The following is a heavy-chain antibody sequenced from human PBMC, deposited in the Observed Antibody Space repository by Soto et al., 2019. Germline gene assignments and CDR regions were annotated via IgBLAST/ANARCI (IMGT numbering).Heavy chain of an antibody. V-gene: IGHV1-58*01. D-gene: IGHD3-9*01. CDR2: IVVGSGNT. CDR3: LDYDILTGGAFDI. Sequence: SVKVSCKASGFTFTSSAVQWVRQARGQRLEWIGWIVVGSGNTNYAQKFQERVTITRDMSTSTAYMELSSLRSEDTAVYYFLDYDILTGGAFDIWGQGTMVTVSS. J-gene: IGHJ3*02. CDR1: GFTFTSSA.